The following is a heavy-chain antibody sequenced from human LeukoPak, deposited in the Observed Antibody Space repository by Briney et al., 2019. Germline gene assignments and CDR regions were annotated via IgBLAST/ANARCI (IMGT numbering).Heavy chain of an antibody. CDR2: IYYSGST. CDR1: GGSISSYY. J-gene: IGHJ4*02. D-gene: IGHD3-22*01. CDR3: ARVADDSSGYHHY. Sequence: TSETLSLTCTVSGGSISSYYWSWIRQPPGKGLEWIGYIYYSGSTNYNPSLKSRVTISVDTSKNQFSLKLSSVTAADTAVYYCARVADDSSGYHHYWGQGTLVTVSS. V-gene: IGHV4-59*01.